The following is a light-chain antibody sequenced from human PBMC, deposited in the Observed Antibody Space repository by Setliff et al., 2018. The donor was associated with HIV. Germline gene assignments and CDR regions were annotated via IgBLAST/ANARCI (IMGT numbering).Light chain of an antibody. J-gene: IGLJ2*01. Sequence: NFMLTQPHSVSESPWKTVTISCTRSSGNIATNYVQWYQQRPGSSPTTVIYEDSQRPSGVPDRFSGSIDSSSNSASLTISGLKTDDEADYFCQSYDSSNHVIFGGGTKVTVL. CDR3: QSYDSSNHVI. CDR2: EDS. CDR1: SGNIATNY. V-gene: IGLV6-57*01.